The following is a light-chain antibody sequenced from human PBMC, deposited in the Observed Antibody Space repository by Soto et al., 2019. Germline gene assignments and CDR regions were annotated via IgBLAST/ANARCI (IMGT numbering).Light chain of an antibody. Sequence: QLVLTQSPSASASLGASVKLTCTLSSGHSSYAIAWQQQQPEKGPRYLMKLNSDGSHSKGDGIPDRFSGSSTGAERYLTIASLQSEEEDDYYCQTWGAGTEVFGGVTKLTVL. CDR1: SGHSSYA. CDR3: QTWGAGTEV. CDR2: LNSDGSH. V-gene: IGLV4-69*01. J-gene: IGLJ2*01.